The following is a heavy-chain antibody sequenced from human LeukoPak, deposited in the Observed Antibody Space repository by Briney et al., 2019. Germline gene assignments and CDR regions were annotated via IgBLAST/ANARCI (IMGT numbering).Heavy chain of an antibody. J-gene: IGHJ4*02. V-gene: IGHV3-30*18. CDR3: VKDLTTVTTQGDY. CDR2: LSDGGVDK. D-gene: IGHD4-17*01. Sequence: GGSLRLSCAASGFTFSNYGMHWVRQAPGKGLEWVAVLSDGGVDKSYTDSVRGRFTISRDNSKNTLYLQMNSLRVEDTAVYYCVKDLTTVTTQGDYWGQGTLVTVSS. CDR1: GFTFSNYG.